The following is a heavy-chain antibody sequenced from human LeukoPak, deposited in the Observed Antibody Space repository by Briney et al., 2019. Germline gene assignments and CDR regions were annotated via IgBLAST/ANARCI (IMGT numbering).Heavy chain of an antibody. CDR3: ARVVYYYDSSGYPNAFDM. V-gene: IGHV3-74*01. J-gene: IGHJ3*02. D-gene: IGHD3-22*01. Sequence: PGGSLRLSCAASGFTLSSYWMHRVRQAPGKGLVWVSRINSDGSSISYAGSVKGRFTISRDNAKNTLYLQMYSLRAEDTAVYYCARVVYYYDSSGYPNAFDMWGQGTMVTVSS. CDR2: INSDGSSI. CDR1: GFTLSSYW.